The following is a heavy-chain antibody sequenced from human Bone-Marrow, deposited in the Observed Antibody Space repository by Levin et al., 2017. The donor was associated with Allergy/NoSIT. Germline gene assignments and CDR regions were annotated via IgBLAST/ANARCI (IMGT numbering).Heavy chain of an antibody. V-gene: IGHV4-59*01. J-gene: IGHJ5*02. Sequence: SQTLSLTCSFSGRSLPGYYFSWIRQSPGKGLQWIANIHYSGSPTYNPSLQSRVSISIDTSRRQVSLNLTSVTAADTAVYYCARAKPGPSWYNWFDPWGQGTLVIVSS. D-gene: IGHD1-14*01. CDR1: GRSLPGYY. CDR3: ARAKPGPSWYNWFDP. CDR2: IHYSGSP.